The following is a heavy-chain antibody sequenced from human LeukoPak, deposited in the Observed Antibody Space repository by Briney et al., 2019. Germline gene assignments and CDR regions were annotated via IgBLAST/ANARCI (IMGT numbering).Heavy chain of an antibody. CDR1: GFSFSNYD. CDR2: IRYDGSNK. Sequence: PGRSLRLSCATSGFSFSNYDMYWARQAPGKGLEWVAFIRYDGSNKYYADSVKGRFTISRDSSKNTVHLQMNSLRPEDSAVYYCAKITALSPGAFDYWGQGTLVTVSS. D-gene: IGHD2-21*02. CDR3: AKITALSPGAFDY. J-gene: IGHJ4*02. V-gene: IGHV3-30*02.